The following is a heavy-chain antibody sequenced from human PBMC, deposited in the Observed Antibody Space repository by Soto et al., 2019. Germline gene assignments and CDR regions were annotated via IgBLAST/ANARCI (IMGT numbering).Heavy chain of an antibody. J-gene: IGHJ6*03. CDR2: ISSSSSYI. V-gene: IGHV3-21*01. CDR1: GFTFSSYS. CDR3: ARPTGGYCSSTSCSIYYIDV. Sequence: GGSLRLSCAASGFTFSSYSMNWVRQAPGKGLEWVSSISSSSSYIYYADSVKGRFTISRDNAKNSLYLQMNSLRAEDTAVYYCARPTGGYCSSTSCSIYYIDVWGKGTTVTVSS. D-gene: IGHD2-2*01.